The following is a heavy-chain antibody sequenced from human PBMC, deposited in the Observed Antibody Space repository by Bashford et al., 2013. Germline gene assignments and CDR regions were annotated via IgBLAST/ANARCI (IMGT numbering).Heavy chain of an antibody. D-gene: IGHD5-24*01. Sequence: SGPTLVKPTETLTLTCSFSGFSLNTSGMSVSWIRQPPGKALEWLAVIDWDDEKYYSTSLETRLTISKDTSKNQVVLTMTDMDPVDTATYYCARTTVEYYYSMDVWGQGTTVTVSS. CDR3: ARTTVEYYYSMDV. CDR1: GFSLNTSGMS. J-gene: IGHJ6*02. CDR2: IDWDDEK. V-gene: IGHV2-70*01.